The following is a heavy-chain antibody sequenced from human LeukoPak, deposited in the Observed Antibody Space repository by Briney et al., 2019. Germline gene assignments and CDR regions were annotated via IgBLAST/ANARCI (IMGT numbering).Heavy chain of an antibody. D-gene: IGHD3-16*02. V-gene: IGHV4-39*02. CDR2: IYYSGST. Sequence: SETLSLTCTVSGGSISSSGYYWGWIRQPPGKGLEWIGSIYYSGSTYYNPSLKSRVTISEDTSKNQFSLKLSSVTAADTAVYYCARGRYYDYVWGSYRYRDYFDYWGQGTLVTVSS. CDR3: ARGRYYDYVWGSYRYRDYFDY. J-gene: IGHJ4*02. CDR1: GGSISSSGYY.